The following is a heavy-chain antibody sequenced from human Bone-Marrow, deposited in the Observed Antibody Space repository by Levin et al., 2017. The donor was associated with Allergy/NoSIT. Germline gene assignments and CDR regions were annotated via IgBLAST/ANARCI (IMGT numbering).Heavy chain of an antibody. CDR2: INHSGST. D-gene: IGHD2-2*02. V-gene: IGHV4-34*01. CDR1: GGSFSGYY. CDR3: ATRGGAGYCSSTSCHTVRRAFDI. J-gene: IGHJ3*02. Sequence: PGGSLRLSCAVYGGSFSGYYWSWIRQPPGKGLEWIGEINHSGSTNYNPSLKSRVTISVDTSKNQFSLKLSSVTAADTAVYYCATRGGAGYCSSTSCHTVRRAFDIWGQGTMVTVSS.